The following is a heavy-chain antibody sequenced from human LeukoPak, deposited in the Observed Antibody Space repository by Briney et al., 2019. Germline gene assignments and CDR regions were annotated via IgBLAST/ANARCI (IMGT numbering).Heavy chain of an antibody. CDR2: VDPEDGET. J-gene: IGHJ5*02. CDR3: ATSGDILTGYSLSS. Sequence: ASVKVSCKVSGYTFTDYYMHWVQQAPGKGLEWMGLVDPEDGETIYAEKFQGRVTITADTSTDTAYMELSSLRSEGTAVYYCATSGDILTGYSLSSWGQGTLVTVSS. V-gene: IGHV1-69-2*01. D-gene: IGHD3-9*01. CDR1: GYTFTDYY.